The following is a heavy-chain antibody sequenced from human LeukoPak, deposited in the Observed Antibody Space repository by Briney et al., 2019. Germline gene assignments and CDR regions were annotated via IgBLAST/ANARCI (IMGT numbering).Heavy chain of an antibody. CDR3: AREGRAYGSGSEGAFDI. CDR2: IYYSGST. CDR1: GGSISSYY. D-gene: IGHD3-10*01. V-gene: IGHV4-59*12. Sequence: PSETLSLTCTVSGGSISSYYWSWIRQPPGKGLEWIGYIYYSGSTNYNPSLKSRVTISVDTSKNQFSLKLSSVTAADTAVYYCAREGRAYGSGSEGAFDIWGQGTMVTVSS. J-gene: IGHJ3*02.